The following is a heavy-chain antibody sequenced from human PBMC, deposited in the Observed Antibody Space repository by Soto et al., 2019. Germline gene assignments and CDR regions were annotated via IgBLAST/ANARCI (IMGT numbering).Heavy chain of an antibody. CDR2: VYHSGST. D-gene: IGHD7-27*01. CDR3: ARDTGLAPTVWGY. CDR1: GDSIRGGGHY. V-gene: IGHV4-31*03. Sequence: QVQLQESGPGLVKPSQTLSLTCSVSGDSIRGGGHYWNWIRQFPGKGLEWIGYVYHSGSTHYNPSLRGRPTTSIDTSKNQFSLRLISVTAADTALYYCARDTGLAPTVWGYWGHGTQVTVSS. J-gene: IGHJ4*03.